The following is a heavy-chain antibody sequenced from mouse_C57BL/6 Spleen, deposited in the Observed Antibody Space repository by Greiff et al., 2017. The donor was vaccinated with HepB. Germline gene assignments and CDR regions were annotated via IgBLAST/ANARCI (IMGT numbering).Heavy chain of an antibody. J-gene: IGHJ3*01. D-gene: IGHD2-4*01. Sequence: VQLQQSGAELVKPGASVKISYKASGYAFSSYWMNWVKQRPGKGLEWIGQIYPGDGDTNYNGKFKGKATLTADKSSSTAYMQLSSLTSEDSSVYFCAASYDYDVAYWGQGTLVTVSA. CDR3: AASYDYDVAY. CDR2: IYPGDGDT. V-gene: IGHV1-80*01. CDR1: GYAFSSYW.